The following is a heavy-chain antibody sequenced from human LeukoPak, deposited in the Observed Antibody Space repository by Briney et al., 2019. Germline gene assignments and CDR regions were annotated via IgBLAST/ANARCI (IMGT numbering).Heavy chain of an antibody. CDR1: GFTVSSDY. D-gene: IGHD2-15*01. CDR2: IYSDGST. V-gene: IGHV3-66*01. Sequence: GGSLRLSCAASGFTVSSDYISSVRQAPGKGLEWVSLIYSDGSTFYAESVKGKFSISRDNYKNTLYLQMNSLRAEDKAVYYCARDVYCSGGSCYSDYWSQGTLVTVSS. J-gene: IGHJ4*02. CDR3: ARDVYCSGGSCYSDY.